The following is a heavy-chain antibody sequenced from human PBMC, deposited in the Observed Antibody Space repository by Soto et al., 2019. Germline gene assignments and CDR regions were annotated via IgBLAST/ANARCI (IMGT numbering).Heavy chain of an antibody. CDR3: ATQTGLFDY. CDR1: GGSISSSSYY. Sequence: PSETLSLTCTVSGGSISSSSYYWGWIRQPPGKGLEWIGSIYYSGSTYYNPSLKSRVTISVDTSKNQFSLKLSSVTAADTAVYYCATQTGLFDYWGQGTLVTVSS. D-gene: IGHD1-1*01. J-gene: IGHJ4*02. CDR2: IYYSGST. V-gene: IGHV4-39*01.